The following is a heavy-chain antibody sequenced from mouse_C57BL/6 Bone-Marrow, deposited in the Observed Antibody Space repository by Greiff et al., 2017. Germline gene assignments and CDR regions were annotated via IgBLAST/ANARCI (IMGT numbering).Heavy chain of an antibody. V-gene: IGHV14-4*01. CDR3: ARYLDCRIFAY. CDR2: IYPDNGGT. D-gene: IGHD2-14*01. Sequence: VQLQQSGAELVKPGASVKLSCTASGSNFKDDYMHWVKQRPGQGLEWIGWIYPDNGGTEYTEKFKGKDTLTVDKSSSTAYLQLSSLTSEDTAVYYCARYLDCRIFAYWGQGTTVTVAA. CDR1: GSNFKDDY. J-gene: IGHJ2*01.